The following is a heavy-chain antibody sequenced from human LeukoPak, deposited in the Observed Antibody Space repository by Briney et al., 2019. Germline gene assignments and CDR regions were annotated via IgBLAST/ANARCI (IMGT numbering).Heavy chain of an antibody. V-gene: IGHV1-69*05. J-gene: IGHJ1*01. CDR1: GYTFTSYA. CDR3: ARGGRVAAKADYFQH. Sequence: ASVKVSCKASGYTFTSYAISWVRQAPGQGLEWMGGIIPIFGTANYAQKFQGRVTITTDESTSTAYMELSSLRSEDTAVYYCARGGRVAAKADYFQHWGQGTLVTVSS. CDR2: IIPIFGTA. D-gene: IGHD2-15*01.